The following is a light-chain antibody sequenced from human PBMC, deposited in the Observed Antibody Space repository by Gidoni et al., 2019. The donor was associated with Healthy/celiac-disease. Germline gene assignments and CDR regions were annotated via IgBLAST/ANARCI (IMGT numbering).Light chain of an antibody. V-gene: IGKV1-39*01. J-gene: IGKJ2*01. Sequence: IKMTQSPSSLSASVGDRVTIPCRASQSISSYLNWYQQKPGEAPKLLIYAASSLQSGVPSRFSGSGSGTDFTLTISSLQPEDFATYYCQQSYSTPRTFGQGTKLEI. CDR2: AAS. CDR3: QQSYSTPRT. CDR1: QSISSY.